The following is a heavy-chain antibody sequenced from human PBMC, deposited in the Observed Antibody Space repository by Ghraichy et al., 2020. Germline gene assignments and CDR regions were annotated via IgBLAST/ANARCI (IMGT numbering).Heavy chain of an antibody. J-gene: IGHJ6*02. CDR1: GFTFSSYG. CDR2: ISYDGSNK. CDR3: AKNMYGNYLGGAVYYYYSYGMDV. V-gene: IGHV3-30*18. Sequence: GGSLRLSCAASGFTFSSYGMHWVRQAPGKGLEWVAVISYDGSNKYYADSVKGRFTISRDNSKNTLYLQMNSLRAEDTAVYYCAKNMYGNYLGGAVYYYYSYGMDVWGQGTTVTVSS. D-gene: IGHD4-11*01.